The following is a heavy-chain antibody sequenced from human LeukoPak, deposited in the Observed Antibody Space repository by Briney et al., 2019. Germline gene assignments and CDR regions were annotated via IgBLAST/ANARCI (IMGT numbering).Heavy chain of an antibody. CDR3: ARGGIVGATYDY. CDR2: INHSGST. D-gene: IGHD1-26*01. Sequence: PSETLSLTCAVYGESFSGYYWSWIRQPPGKGLEWIGEINHSGSTNYNPSLKSRVTISVDTSKNQFSLKLSSVTAADTAVYYCARGGIVGATYDYWGQGTLVTVSS. V-gene: IGHV4-34*01. J-gene: IGHJ4*02. CDR1: GESFSGYY.